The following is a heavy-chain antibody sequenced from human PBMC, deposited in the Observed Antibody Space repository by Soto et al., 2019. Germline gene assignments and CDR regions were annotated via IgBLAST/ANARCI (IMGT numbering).Heavy chain of an antibody. CDR1: GYSFTSYW. V-gene: IGHV5-51*01. CDR2: IYPGDSDT. D-gene: IGHD3-22*01. CDR3: ARGAITIIVVFIPDGFDI. Sequence: LKISCKGSGYSFTSYWIGWVRQMPGKGLEWMGIIYPGDSDTRYSPSFQGQVTISADKSISTAYLQWSSLKASDTAMYYCARGAITIIVVFIPDGFDIWGQGTMVTVSS. J-gene: IGHJ3*02.